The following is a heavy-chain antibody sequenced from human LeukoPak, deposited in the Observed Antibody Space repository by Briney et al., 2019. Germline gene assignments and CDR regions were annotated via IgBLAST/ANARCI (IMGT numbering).Heavy chain of an antibody. D-gene: IGHD2-15*01. J-gene: IGHJ6*02. V-gene: IGHV1-2*02. CDR2: INPNSGGT. CDR1: GYTFTGYY. Sequence: VASVKLSCTASGYTFTGYYMHWVRQAPGQGLEWMGWINPNSGGTNYAQKFQGRVTMTRDTSISTAYMELSRLRSDDTAVYYCARDIGLXVVVXXKEXXGTDVWGQGNTVTVSS. CDR3: ARDIGLXVVVXXKEXXGTDV.